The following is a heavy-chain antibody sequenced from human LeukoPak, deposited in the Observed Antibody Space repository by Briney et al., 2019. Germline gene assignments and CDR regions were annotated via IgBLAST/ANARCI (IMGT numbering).Heavy chain of an antibody. CDR1: GFTVSSNS. CDR3: AKRASFCSGGSCYSCAFDY. CDR2: ISGSGIST. Sequence: GGSLRLSCTVSGFTVSSNSMSWVRQAPGKGLEWVSAISGSGISTHYADSVKGRFTISRDNSKNTLYLQMNSLRAEDTAIYYCAKRASFCSGGSCYSCAFDYWGQGTLVTVSS. D-gene: IGHD2-15*01. V-gene: IGHV3-23*01. J-gene: IGHJ4*02.